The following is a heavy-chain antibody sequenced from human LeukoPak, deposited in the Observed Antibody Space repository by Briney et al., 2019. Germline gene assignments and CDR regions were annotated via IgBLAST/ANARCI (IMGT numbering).Heavy chain of an antibody. V-gene: IGHV3-23*01. CDR3: AKASFIVVDYHYYGMDV. CDR2: ISWNGGGT. CDR1: GFTFSSFD. J-gene: IGHJ6*02. Sequence: GGSLRLSCAASGFTFSSFDMSWVRQAPGKGLEWVSGISWNGGGTYYADSVKGRFTMSRDNSKNTLYLQMNSLRAEDTAVYYCAKASFIVVDYHYYGMDVWGQGTTVTVSS. D-gene: IGHD3-22*01.